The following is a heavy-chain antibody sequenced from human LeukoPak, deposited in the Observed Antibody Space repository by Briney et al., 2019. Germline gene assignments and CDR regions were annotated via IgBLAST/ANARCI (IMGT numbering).Heavy chain of an antibody. CDR3: ARLCGRSAYSAFDI. V-gene: IGHV3-66*02. J-gene: IGHJ3*02. CDR2: LYSGGSK. D-gene: IGHD5-12*01. Sequence: PGGSLRLSCAASGFTVSSNYMSWVRQAPGKGLEWVSVLYSGGSKYYPDSEKGRYTIYRHNSKNTLNLQMDSLRAEDTAVYYCARLCGRSAYSAFDIGGQGTMHSVS. CDR1: GFTVSSNY.